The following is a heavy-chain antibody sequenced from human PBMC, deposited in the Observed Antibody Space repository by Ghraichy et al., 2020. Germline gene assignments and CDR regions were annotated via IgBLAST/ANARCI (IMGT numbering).Heavy chain of an antibody. D-gene: IGHD2-15*01. CDR1: GFTFSSYS. CDR2: ISSSSSYI. Sequence: GGSRRLSCAASGFTFSSYSMNWVRQAPGKGLEWVSSISSSSSYIYYADSVKGRFTISRDNAKNSLYLQMNSLRAEDTAVYYCALDCSGGSCYLGATWGQGTLVTVSS. V-gene: IGHV3-21*01. CDR3: ALDCSGGSCYLGAT. J-gene: IGHJ4*02.